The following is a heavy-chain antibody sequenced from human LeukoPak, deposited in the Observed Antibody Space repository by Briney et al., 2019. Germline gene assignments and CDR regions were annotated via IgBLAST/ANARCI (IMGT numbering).Heavy chain of an antibody. Sequence: PSQTLFLTCTVSGDSFSSSIYYWGWIRQPPGKGLEWIGSIYYSGSTYYNPSLKSRVIMSVDTSKNQFSLKLSSATAADTAVYYCARLAYNGDYVNYWGQGTLVTVST. CDR2: IYYSGST. D-gene: IGHD4-17*01. J-gene: IGHJ4*02. V-gene: IGHV4-39*01. CDR1: GDSFSSSIYY. CDR3: ARLAYNGDYVNY.